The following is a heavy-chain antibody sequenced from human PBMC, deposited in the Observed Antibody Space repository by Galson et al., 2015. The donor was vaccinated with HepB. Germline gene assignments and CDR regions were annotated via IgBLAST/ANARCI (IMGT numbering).Heavy chain of an antibody. Sequence: SVKVSCKASGYTFTSYYMHWVRQAPGQGLEWMGIINPSGGSTSYAQKFQGRVTMTRDTSTSTVYMELSSLRSEDTAVYYCARDLGDYYDSSGYCSDYWGQGTLVTVSS. CDR3: ARDLGDYYDSSGYCSDY. J-gene: IGHJ4*02. CDR1: GYTFTSYY. CDR2: INPSGGST. D-gene: IGHD3-22*01. V-gene: IGHV1-46*01.